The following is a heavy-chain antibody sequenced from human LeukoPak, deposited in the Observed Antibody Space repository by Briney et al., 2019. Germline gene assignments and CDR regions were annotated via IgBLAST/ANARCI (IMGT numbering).Heavy chain of an antibody. CDR2: IKQDGSEK. V-gene: IGHV3-7*01. Sequence: GGSLRLSCAASGFTFSSYAMSWVRQAPGKGLEWVANIKQDGSEKYYVDSVKGRFTISRDNAKNSLYLQMNSLRAEDTAVYYCARARGYYDSSGSSFDYWGQGTLVTVSS. CDR1: GFTFSSYA. D-gene: IGHD3-22*01. J-gene: IGHJ4*02. CDR3: ARARGYYDSSGSSFDY.